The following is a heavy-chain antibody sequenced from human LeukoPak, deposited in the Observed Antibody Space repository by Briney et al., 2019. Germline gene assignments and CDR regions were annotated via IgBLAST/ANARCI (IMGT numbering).Heavy chain of an antibody. CDR3: ARGSYYDSSGYYPDY. J-gene: IGHJ4*02. D-gene: IGHD3-22*01. CDR2: ISYDGSNK. V-gene: IGHV3-30*01. Sequence: HPGGSLRLSCAASGFTFSSYAMHWVRQAPGKGLEWVAVISYDGSNKYYADSVKGRFTISRDNSKNTLYLQMNSLRAEDTAVYYCARGSYYDSSGYYPDYWGQGTLVTVSS. CDR1: GFTFSSYA.